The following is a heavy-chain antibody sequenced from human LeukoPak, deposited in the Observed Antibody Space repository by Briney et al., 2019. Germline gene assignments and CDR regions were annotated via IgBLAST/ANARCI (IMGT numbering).Heavy chain of an antibody. CDR3: ARQTYEWQQPNWFDP. V-gene: IGHV4-34*01. CDR2: INHSGST. CDR1: GGSFSGYY. D-gene: IGHD6-13*01. J-gene: IGHJ5*02. Sequence: PETLSLTCAVYGGSFSGYYWSWIRQPPGKGLEWIGEINHSGSTNYNPSLKSRVTISVDTSKNQFSLKLSSVTAADTAVYYCARQTYEWQQPNWFDPWGQGTLVTVSS.